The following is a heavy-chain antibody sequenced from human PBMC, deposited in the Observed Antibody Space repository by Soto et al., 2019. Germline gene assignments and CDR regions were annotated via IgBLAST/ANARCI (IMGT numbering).Heavy chain of an antibody. CDR3: ARSSSWLGWFDP. V-gene: IGHV3-9*01. CDR1: GFTFDDYA. J-gene: IGHJ5*02. D-gene: IGHD6-13*01. Sequence: DVQLVESGGGLVQPGRSLRLSCAASGFTFDDYAMHWVRQAPGKGLEWVSGLSWNSGSIGYADSVKGRFTISRDNAKNSLYLQMNSLRAEDTALYYCARSSSWLGWFDPWGQGTLVTVSS. CDR2: LSWNSGSI.